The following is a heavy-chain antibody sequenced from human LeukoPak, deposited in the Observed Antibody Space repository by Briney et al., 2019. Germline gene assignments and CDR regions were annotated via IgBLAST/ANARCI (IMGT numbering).Heavy chain of an antibody. J-gene: IGHJ5*01. V-gene: IGHV3-74*01. CDR1: GFTFSAHW. CDR3: ARVLTYFDL. Sequence: PGGSLRLSCAGSGFTFSAHWMHWVRQAPGKGLVWVARITHEGGDANYADSVKGRFTISRDNANKVLYLEMNSLTADDTGVYYCARVLTYFDLWGQGTLVTVSS. CDR2: ITHEGGDA.